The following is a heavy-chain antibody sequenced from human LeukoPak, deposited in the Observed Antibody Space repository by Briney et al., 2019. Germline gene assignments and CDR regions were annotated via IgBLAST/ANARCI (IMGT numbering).Heavy chain of an antibody. CDR3: ARDGFPNYDFWSGYTPYY. CDR1: GFTFSNYG. CDR2: IRYDGSDK. Sequence: GGSLRLSCAASGFTFSNYGMDWVRQAPGKGLEWVAFIRYDGSDKYYVDSVKGRFTISRDNAKNSLYLQMNSLRAEDTALYCCARDGFPNYDFWSGYTPYYWGQGTLVTVSS. D-gene: IGHD3-3*01. J-gene: IGHJ4*02. V-gene: IGHV3-30*02.